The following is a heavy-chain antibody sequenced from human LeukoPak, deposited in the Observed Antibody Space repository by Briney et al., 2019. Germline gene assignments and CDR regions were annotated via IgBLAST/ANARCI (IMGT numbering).Heavy chain of an antibody. Sequence: GGSLRLSCAASGFTFSSYGMHWVRQAPGKGLEWVAFIRYDASNKYYADSVKGRFTISRDNSKNTLYLQMNSLRAEDTAVYYCAKGAYDSSGYFSDWGQGTLVTVSS. D-gene: IGHD3-22*01. CDR3: AKGAYDSSGYFSD. J-gene: IGHJ4*02. V-gene: IGHV3-30*02. CDR1: GFTFSSYG. CDR2: IRYDASNK.